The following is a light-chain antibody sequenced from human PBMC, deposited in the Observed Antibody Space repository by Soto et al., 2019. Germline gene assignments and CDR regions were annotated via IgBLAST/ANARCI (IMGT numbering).Light chain of an antibody. CDR3: HQYGSLPLT. J-gene: IGKJ4*01. V-gene: IGKV3-20*01. CDR1: QSVTSNY. Sequence: EIVLTQSPGTLSLSPGERATLSCRASQSVTSNYLAWYQQKPGQAPRLLIYTASSRATGIPDRFSGSESGTDFTLTISRPEPEDFAVYYCHQYGSLPLTFGGGTKVEIK. CDR2: TAS.